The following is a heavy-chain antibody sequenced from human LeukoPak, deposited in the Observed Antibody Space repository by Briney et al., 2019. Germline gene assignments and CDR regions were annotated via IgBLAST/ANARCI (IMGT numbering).Heavy chain of an antibody. CDR3: AKDRGSDYYFDY. D-gene: IGHD2-21*01. CDR1: GFTFSSYA. CDR2: ISGGGGST. Sequence: GGSLRLSCAASGFTFSSYAMSWVRQAPGKGLEWVSAISGGGGSTYYADSVKGRFTISRDNSKNTLYLQMNSLRAEDTAVYYCAKDRGSDYYFDYWGQGTLVTVSS. V-gene: IGHV3-23*01. J-gene: IGHJ4*02.